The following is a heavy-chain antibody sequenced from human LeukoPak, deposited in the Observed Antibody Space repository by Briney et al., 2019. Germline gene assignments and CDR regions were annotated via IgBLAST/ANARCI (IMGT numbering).Heavy chain of an antibody. D-gene: IGHD6-19*01. CDR1: GFTFSDYA. CDR2: INPSGGST. Sequence: GGSLRLSCAASGFTFSDYAMTWVRQAPGKGLECVSAINPSGGSTNYADSVKGRFTISRDNSKSTLYLQMNGLRPEDTAIYYCTRDRPSSGWALDYWGQGALVTVSS. V-gene: IGHV3-23*01. J-gene: IGHJ4*02. CDR3: TRDRPSSGWALDY.